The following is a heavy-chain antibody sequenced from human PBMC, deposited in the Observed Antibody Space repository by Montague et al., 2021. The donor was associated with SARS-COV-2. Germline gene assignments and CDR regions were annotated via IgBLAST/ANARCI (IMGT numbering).Heavy chain of an antibody. V-gene: IGHV3-33*08. CDR3: ARGGQMATTVFDS. Sequence: SLRLSCPASGFTFNAYNMHWVRQAPGKGLEWVTVIWFYGTEIHYADSVKGRFAISRDNSKNTLYLQMNSLRAEDTAVYYCARGGQMATTVFDSWGQGTLVTVSS. CDR1: GFTFNAYN. J-gene: IGHJ4*02. D-gene: IGHD5-24*01. CDR2: IWFYGTEI.